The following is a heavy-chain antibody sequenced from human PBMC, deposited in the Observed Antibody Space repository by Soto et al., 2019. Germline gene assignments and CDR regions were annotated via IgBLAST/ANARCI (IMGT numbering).Heavy chain of an antibody. V-gene: IGHV3-30*03. CDR3: ATDFWSGYHPSYYFYYYMDV. D-gene: IGHD3-3*01. CDR2: ISYDRSNK. Sequence: GGSLRLSCAASGFTFVNYAMHWVRQAPGKGLDWVAVISYDRSNKHYADSVKGRFTISRDNSKNTLYLQMNSLRAEDTAVYYCATDFWSGYHPSYYFYYYMDVWGKGTTVTVSS. J-gene: IGHJ6*03. CDR1: GFTFVNYA.